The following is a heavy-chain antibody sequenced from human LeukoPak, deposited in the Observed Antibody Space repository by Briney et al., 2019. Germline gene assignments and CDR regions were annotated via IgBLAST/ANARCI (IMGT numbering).Heavy chain of an antibody. J-gene: IGHJ4*02. V-gene: IGHV3-30-3*01. CDR3: ARDPGYSDILTGYHSGDY. CDR1: GFTFSSYA. Sequence: GRSLRLSCAASGFTFSSYAMHWVRQAPGKGLEWVAVISYDGSNKYYADSVKGRFTISRDNAKNSLYLQMNSLRDEDTAVYYCARDPGYSDILTGYHSGDYWGQGTLVTVSS. D-gene: IGHD3-9*01. CDR2: ISYDGSNK.